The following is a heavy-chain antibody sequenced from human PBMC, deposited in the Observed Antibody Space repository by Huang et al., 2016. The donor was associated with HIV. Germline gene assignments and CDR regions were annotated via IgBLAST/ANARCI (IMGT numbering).Heavy chain of an antibody. CDR1: GGSINSYY. J-gene: IGHJ2*01. CDR2: IHYSGST. V-gene: IGHV4-59*01. Sequence: QVQLQESGPGLVKPSETLSLTCTVSGGSINSYYWSWIRQPPGKGLEWIGYIHYSGSTIYNPSRKRRVTIAVDTYKNQFSLKLSSVTAADTAMYYCARNYYDNVDWYFDLWGRGTLVTVSS. CDR3: ARNYYDNVDWYFDL. D-gene: IGHD3-22*01.